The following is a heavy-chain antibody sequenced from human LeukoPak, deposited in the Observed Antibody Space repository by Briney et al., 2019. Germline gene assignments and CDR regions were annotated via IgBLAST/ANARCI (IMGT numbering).Heavy chain of an antibody. Sequence: SGGSLRLSCAASGFTFSSYSMNWVRQAPGKGLEWVSYISSSSSTIYYADSVKGRFTISRDNAKNSLYLQMSSLRAEDTAVYYCARAPSGLVKGSFDIWGQGTKVTVSS. D-gene: IGHD6-19*01. J-gene: IGHJ3*02. V-gene: IGHV3-48*04. CDR3: ARAPSGLVKGSFDI. CDR1: GFTFSSYS. CDR2: ISSSSSTI.